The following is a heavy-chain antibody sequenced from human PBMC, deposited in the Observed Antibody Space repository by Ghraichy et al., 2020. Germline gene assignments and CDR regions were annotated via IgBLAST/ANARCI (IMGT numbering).Heavy chain of an antibody. CDR3: ARGCCSSTSCPQECGFDP. CDR2: INHSGST. Sequence: SETLSLTCAVYGGSFSGYYWSWIRQPPGKGLEWIGEINHSGSTNYNPSLKSRATISVDTSKNQFSLKLSSVTAADTAVYYCARGCCSSTSCPQECGFDPWGQGTLVTVSS. J-gene: IGHJ5*02. V-gene: IGHV4-34*01. D-gene: IGHD2-2*01. CDR1: GGSFSGYY.